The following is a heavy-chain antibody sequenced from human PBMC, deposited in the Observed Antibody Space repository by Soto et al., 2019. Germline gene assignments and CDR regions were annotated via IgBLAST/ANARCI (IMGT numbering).Heavy chain of an antibody. V-gene: IGHV1-46*03. D-gene: IGHD2-15*01. CDR2: INPSGGST. J-gene: IGHJ4*02. Sequence: GASVKVSCKASGYTFTSYYMHWVRQAPGQGLEWMGIINPSGGSTSYAQKFQGRVTMTRDTSTSTVYMELSSLRSEDTAVYYCARDRDPVVVVAATNYFDYWGQGTLVTVSS. CDR1: GYTFTSYY. CDR3: ARDRDPVVVVAATNYFDY.